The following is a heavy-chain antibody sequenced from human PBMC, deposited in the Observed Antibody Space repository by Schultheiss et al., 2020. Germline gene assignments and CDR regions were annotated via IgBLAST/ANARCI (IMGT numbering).Heavy chain of an antibody. CDR3: ARRDSGSPLDY. J-gene: IGHJ4*02. Sequence: SETLSLTCTVSGDSISNYYWSWIRQPPGKGLEWIGYIYYSGSTNYNPSLKSRVTISLDTPKNQFSLKLSSVTAADTAVYYCARRDSGSPLDYWGQGTLVTVSS. CDR2: IYYSGST. D-gene: IGHD1-26*01. CDR1: GDSISNYY. V-gene: IGHV4-59*08.